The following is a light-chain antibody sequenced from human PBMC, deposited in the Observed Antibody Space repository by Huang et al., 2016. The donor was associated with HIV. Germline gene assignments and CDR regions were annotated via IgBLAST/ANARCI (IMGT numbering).Light chain of an antibody. CDR1: QDITNS. V-gene: IGKV1-9*01. CDR3: QQLNSYPLT. J-gene: IGKJ4*01. CDR2: STS. Sequence: IQLTQSPSSLSVSVGDRVTITCRASQDITNSLAWYQQKPGKAPELLILSTSTVQSGVPSRFSGSGSGAYFTLSIASLQPEDSATYYCQQLNSYPLTFGGGTKVEI.